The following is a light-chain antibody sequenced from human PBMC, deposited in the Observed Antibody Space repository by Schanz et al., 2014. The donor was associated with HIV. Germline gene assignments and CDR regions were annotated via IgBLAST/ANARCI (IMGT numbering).Light chain of an antibody. CDR2: AAS. CDR1: QDVSNY. Sequence: AIRITQSPSSLSASIGDRVNVTCRASQDVSNYLAWYQQKPGKAPKRLIYAASSLQSGVPSRFSGSGSGTEFTLTISSLQPEDFAIYYCLQYHAYPWTFGQGTKVDVK. V-gene: IGKV1-8*01. CDR3: LQYHAYPWT. J-gene: IGKJ1*01.